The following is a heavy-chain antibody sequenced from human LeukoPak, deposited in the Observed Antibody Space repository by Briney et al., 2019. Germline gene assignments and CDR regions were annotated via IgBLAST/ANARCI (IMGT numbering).Heavy chain of an antibody. CDR2: IIPIFGTA. V-gene: IGHV1-69*05. Sequence: ASVKVSCKASGYTFTGYYMHWVRQAPGQGLEWMGGIIPIFGTANYAQKFQGRVTITTDESTSTAYMEMSSLRSEDTAVYYCARLQYGLLWFGEPDAGAFDIWGQGTMVTVSS. CDR1: GYTFTGYY. CDR3: ARLQYGLLWFGEPDAGAFDI. J-gene: IGHJ3*02. D-gene: IGHD3-10*01.